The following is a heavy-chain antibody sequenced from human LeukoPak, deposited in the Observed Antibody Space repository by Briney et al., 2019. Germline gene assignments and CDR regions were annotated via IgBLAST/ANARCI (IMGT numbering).Heavy chain of an antibody. Sequence: ASVKVSCKASGYTFTSYDINWVRQATGQGLEWMGWMNPNSGNTGYAQKFQGRVTMTRNTSISTAYMELSSLRSEDTAVYYCARVVPVYDGSGIEAFDIWGQGTMVTVSS. CDR2: MNPNSGNT. D-gene: IGHD3-10*01. V-gene: IGHV1-8*01. CDR3: ARVVPVYDGSGIEAFDI. CDR1: GYTFTSYD. J-gene: IGHJ3*02.